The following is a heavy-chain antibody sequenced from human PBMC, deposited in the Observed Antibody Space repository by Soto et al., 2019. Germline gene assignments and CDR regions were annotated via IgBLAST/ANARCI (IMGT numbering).Heavy chain of an antibody. Sequence: SETLSLTCTGSGGSISSGGYYWSWIRQHPGKGLEWIGYIYYSGSTYYNPSLKSRVTISVDTSKNQFSLKLSSVTAADTAVYYCAREYYYDSSGFSVWGQGTTVTVSS. D-gene: IGHD3-22*01. CDR2: IYYSGST. J-gene: IGHJ6*02. CDR3: AREYYYDSSGFSV. CDR1: GGSISSGGYY. V-gene: IGHV4-31*03.